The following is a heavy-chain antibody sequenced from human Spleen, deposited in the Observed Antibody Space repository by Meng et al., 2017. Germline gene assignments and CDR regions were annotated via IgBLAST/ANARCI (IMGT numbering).Heavy chain of an antibody. CDR1: GGSFSDYY. CDR3: ARGPTTMAHDFDY. V-gene: IGHV4-34*01. D-gene: IGHD4-11*01. J-gene: IGHJ4*02. CDR2: INHSGST. Sequence: QGALQQWGGVLLTPSETLSLTCSVYGGSFSDYYWSWIRQPPGKGLEWIGEINHSGSTNYNPSLESRATISVDTSQNNLSLKLSSVTAADSAVYYCARGPTTMAHDFDYWGQGTLVTVSS.